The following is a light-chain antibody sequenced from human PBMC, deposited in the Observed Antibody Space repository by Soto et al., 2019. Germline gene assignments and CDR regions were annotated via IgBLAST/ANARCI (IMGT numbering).Light chain of an antibody. CDR2: DAS. CDR3: QQYNFWLAWT. V-gene: IGKV1-5*01. CDR1: QSISSW. J-gene: IGKJ1*01. Sequence: DIQMTQSPSTLSSSVGDIVTITCLASQSISSWLAWYQQKPGKAPKLLIYDASSLESGVPSRFSGSGSGTEFTLTISSLQSEDVAVYYCQQYNFWLAWTFGQATK.